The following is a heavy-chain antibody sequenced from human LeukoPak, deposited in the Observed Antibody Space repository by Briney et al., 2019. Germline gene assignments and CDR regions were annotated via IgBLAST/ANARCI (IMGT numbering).Heavy chain of an antibody. CDR3: ARGPKGSYGYVWGSYRFPLDY. CDR1: GGSFSGYY. Sequence: PSETLSLTCAVHGGSFSGYYWSWIRQPPGKGLEWIGEINHSGSTNYNPSLKSRVTISVDTSKNQFSLKLSSVTAADTAVYYCARGPKGSYGYVWGSYRFPLDYWGQGTLVTVSS. J-gene: IGHJ4*02. V-gene: IGHV4-34*01. CDR2: INHSGST. D-gene: IGHD3-16*02.